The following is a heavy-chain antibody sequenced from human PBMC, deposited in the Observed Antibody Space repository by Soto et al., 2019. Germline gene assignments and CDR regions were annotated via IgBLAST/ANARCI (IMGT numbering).Heavy chain of an antibody. D-gene: IGHD3-10*01. CDR3: ARLVYDTRLNYMYFDF. J-gene: IGHJ4*02. Sequence: SETLSLTCTVSGGSIGSYYWSWIRQPPGKGLEWIGYIYYSGSTNYNPSLKSRVTISVDTSKNQFSLKLTSVTAADTAIYFCARLVYDTRLNYMYFDFWGQGALVTVSS. V-gene: IGHV4-59*12. CDR1: GGSIGSYY. CDR2: IYYSGST.